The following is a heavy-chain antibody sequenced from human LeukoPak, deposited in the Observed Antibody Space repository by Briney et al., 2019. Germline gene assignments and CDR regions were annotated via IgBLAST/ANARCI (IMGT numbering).Heavy chain of an antibody. CDR2: IYPGDSDT. D-gene: IGHD6-13*01. J-gene: IGHJ4*02. CDR1: GYSFTSYW. CDR3: ARQIVAAAGGFDY. V-gene: IGHV5-51*01. Sequence: RGESLKISCKGSGYSFTSYWIGWVRQLPGKGLEWMGIIYPGDSDTRYSPSFQGQVTISADKSISTAYLQWSSLKASDTAMYYCARQIVAAAGGFDYWGQGTLVTVSP.